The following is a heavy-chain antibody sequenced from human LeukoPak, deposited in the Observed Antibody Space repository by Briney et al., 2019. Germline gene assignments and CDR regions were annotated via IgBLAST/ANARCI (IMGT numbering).Heavy chain of an antibody. CDR1: GYTFTSYG. J-gene: IGHJ4*02. CDR2: ISAYNGNT. Sequence: ASVKVSCKASGYTFTSYGISWVRQAPGRGLEWMGWISAYNGNTNYAQKFQGRVTMTEDTSTDTAYMELSSLRSEDTAVYYCATGVANMASIDYWGQGTLVTVSS. D-gene: IGHD5-24*01. V-gene: IGHV1-18*01. CDR3: ATGVANMASIDY.